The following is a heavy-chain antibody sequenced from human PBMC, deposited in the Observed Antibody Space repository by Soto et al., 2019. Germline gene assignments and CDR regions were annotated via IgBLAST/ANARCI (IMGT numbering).Heavy chain of an antibody. J-gene: IGHJ4*02. CDR3: AIVRVADSPLDH. CDR2: MSYDGSAK. V-gene: IGHV3-30*03. Sequence: QVQLVESGGGVVQPGRSLRLSCEGSGFIFSNNGMHWVRQAPGKGLEWVVFMSYDGSAKFLADSVKGRFTISRDNSKSALFLHMSSLRAEDTAMYYCAIVRVADSPLDHWGQGTLVTVSS. CDR1: GFIFSNNG. D-gene: IGHD3-10*02.